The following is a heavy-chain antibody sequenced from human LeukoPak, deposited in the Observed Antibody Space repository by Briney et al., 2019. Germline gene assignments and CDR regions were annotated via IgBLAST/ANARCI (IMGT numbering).Heavy chain of an antibody. CDR3: AKGYYDSSGPNYFDY. D-gene: IGHD3-22*01. J-gene: IGHJ4*02. CDR2: VSGDGGST. CDR1: GFTYDDYS. Sequence: GRSLRLLCAASGFTYDDYSIHWVRHVPRKALEWVSLVSGDGGSTYYADSVRGRCTISRDNSKNSLYLEMNSLRTEDTALYYCAKGYYDSSGPNYFDYWGQGTLVTVSS. V-gene: IGHV3-43*02.